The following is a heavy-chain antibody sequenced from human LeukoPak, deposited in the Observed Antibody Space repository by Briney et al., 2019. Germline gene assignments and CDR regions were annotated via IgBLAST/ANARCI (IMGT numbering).Heavy chain of an antibody. Sequence: SVKVSCKASGGTFSSYTISWVRQAPGQGLEWMGRIIPILGIANYAQKFQGRVTITADKATGTAYMELSSLRSEDTAVYYCAGLSPTMIVVMHDAFDISGQRKIVTASS. D-gene: IGHD3-22*01. V-gene: IGHV1-69*02. CDR1: GGTFSSYT. CDR3: AGLSPTMIVVMHDAFDI. CDR2: IIPILGIA. J-gene: IGHJ3*02.